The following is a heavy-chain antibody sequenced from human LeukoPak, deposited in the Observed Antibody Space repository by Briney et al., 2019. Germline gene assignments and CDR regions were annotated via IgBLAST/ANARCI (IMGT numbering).Heavy chain of an antibody. D-gene: IGHD6-6*01. V-gene: IGHV5-51*01. Sequence: KAGESLKISCKGSGYSFTSYWIGWVRQMPGKGLEWMGIIYPGDSDTRYSPSFQGQVTISADKSISTAYLQWSSLKASDTAMYYCARHRRIAARLSWFDPWGQGTLVTVSS. CDR3: ARHRRIAARLSWFDP. CDR1: GYSFTSYW. CDR2: IYPGDSDT. J-gene: IGHJ5*02.